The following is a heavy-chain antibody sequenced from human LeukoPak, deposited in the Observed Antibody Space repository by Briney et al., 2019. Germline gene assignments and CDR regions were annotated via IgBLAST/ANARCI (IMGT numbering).Heavy chain of an antibody. Sequence: GGSLRLSCAASGFTFSSYALHWVRQAPGKGLEWVAVISYDGSNKYYADSVKGRFTISRDNSKNTLYLQMNSLRAEDTAVYYCAREGPSVQSCYPSFHFDYWGQGTLVTVSS. CDR1: GFTFSSYA. CDR3: AREGPSVQSCYPSFHFDY. D-gene: IGHD5-12*01. V-gene: IGHV3-30-3*01. CDR2: ISYDGSNK. J-gene: IGHJ4*02.